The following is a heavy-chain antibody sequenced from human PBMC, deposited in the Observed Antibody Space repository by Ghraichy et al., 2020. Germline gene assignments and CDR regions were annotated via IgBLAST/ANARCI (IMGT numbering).Heavy chain of an antibody. CDR1: GFTVSRTH. J-gene: IGHJ4*02. V-gene: IGHV3-53*01. Sequence: GESLNISCAASGFTVSRTHMAWVSQAPGKGLEWVSGSHRGDKTYYADSVKGRFTISRDDSKNTLYLQMNSLRADDTAVYYCARDLGDTSGWPIFDYWGQGSLVTVSS. D-gene: IGHD6-19*01. CDR3: ARDLGDTSGWPIFDY. CDR2: SHRGDKT.